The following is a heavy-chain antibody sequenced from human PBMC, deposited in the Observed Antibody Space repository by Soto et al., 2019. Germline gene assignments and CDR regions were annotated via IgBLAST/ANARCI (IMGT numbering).Heavy chain of an antibody. J-gene: IGHJ5*02. D-gene: IGHD6-13*01. CDR1: GVTFSSYS. CDR3: ARAAAAPGWFDP. V-gene: IGHV3-21*01. CDR2: ISSSSSYI. Sequence: GSLRLSGAASGVTFSSYSLNWVRQAPGKGLEWVSSISSSSSYIYYADSVKGRFTISRDNAKNSLYLQMNSLRAEDTAVYYCARAAAAPGWFDPWGQGTLVTVS.